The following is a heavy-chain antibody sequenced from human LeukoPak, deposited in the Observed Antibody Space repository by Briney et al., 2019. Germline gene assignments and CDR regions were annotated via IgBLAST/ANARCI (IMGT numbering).Heavy chain of an antibody. Sequence: GGSLRLSCAASGFTFSTYGMHWVRQAPGKGLEWVAFIQYDGTSKYYADSVKGRFTISRDDARGSLYLQMDSLRAEDTAVYYCAKGKSDYYYYMDVWGKGTTVTVSS. CDR1: GFTFSTYG. J-gene: IGHJ6*03. CDR2: IQYDGTSK. CDR3: AKGKSDYYYYMDV. V-gene: IGHV3-30*02.